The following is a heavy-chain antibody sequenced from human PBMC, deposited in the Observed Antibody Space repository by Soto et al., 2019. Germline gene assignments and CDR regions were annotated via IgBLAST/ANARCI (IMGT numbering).Heavy chain of an antibody. D-gene: IGHD2-2*01. CDR1: GFTFSSYA. V-gene: IGHV3-23*01. J-gene: IGHJ4*02. CDR2: IGTNGDT. CDR3: AKKYPGTRPFDY. Sequence: PGGSLRLSCAASGFTFSSYAMNWVRQAPGKGLEWVSAIGTNGDTYYADSVKGRFTISRDNSKTTLYLQMNSLRAEDTALYYCAKKYPGTRPFDYWGQGTLVTVSS.